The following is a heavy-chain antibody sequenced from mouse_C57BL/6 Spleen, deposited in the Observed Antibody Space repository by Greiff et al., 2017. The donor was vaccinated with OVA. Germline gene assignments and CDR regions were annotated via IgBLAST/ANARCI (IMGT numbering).Heavy chain of an antibody. V-gene: IGHV1-53*01. J-gene: IGHJ4*01. CDR1: GYTFTSYW. Sequence: QVQLKQSGTELVKPGASVKLSCKASGYTFTSYWMHWVKQRPGQGLEWIGNINPSNGGTNYNEKFKSKATLTVDKSSSTAYMQLSSLTSEDSAVYYCARKELRLDYYAMDYWGQGTSVTVSS. D-gene: IGHD3-2*02. CDR3: ARKELRLDYYAMDY. CDR2: INPSNGGT.